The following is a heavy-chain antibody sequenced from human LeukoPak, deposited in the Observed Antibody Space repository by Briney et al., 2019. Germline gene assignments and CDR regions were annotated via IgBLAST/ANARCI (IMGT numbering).Heavy chain of an antibody. CDR2: IKQDGSEK. CDR3: AVLRFLEWYSFPFDY. J-gene: IGHJ4*02. Sequence: PGGSLRLSCAASGFTFSSYWMSWVRQAPGKGLEWVANIKQDGSEKYYVDSVKGRFTISRDNAKNSLYLQMNSLRAEDTAVYYCAVLRFLEWYSFPFDYWGQGTLVTVSS. D-gene: IGHD3-3*01. V-gene: IGHV3-7*01. CDR1: GFTFSSYW.